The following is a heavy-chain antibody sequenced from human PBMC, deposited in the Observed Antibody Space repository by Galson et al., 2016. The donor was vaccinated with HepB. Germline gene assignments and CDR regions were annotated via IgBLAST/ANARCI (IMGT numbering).Heavy chain of an antibody. CDR2: IYYSGST. V-gene: IGHV4-39*01. D-gene: IGHD3-3*01. Sequence: SETLSLTCTVSGDSFSDTNFYWGWIRQPPGKGLEWIGTIYYSGSTFYNPSLKSRVTMSVDMSKNQFSLRLRSVTAADTAVYYCARVRAFSFFPDYWGQGTRVTVSS. CDR1: GDSFSDTNFY. J-gene: IGHJ4*02. CDR3: ARVRAFSFFPDY.